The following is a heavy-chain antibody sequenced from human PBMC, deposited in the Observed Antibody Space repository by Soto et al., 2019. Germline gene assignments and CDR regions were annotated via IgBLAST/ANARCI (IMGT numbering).Heavy chain of an antibody. CDR3: ARHCSGGTRYSDAFDI. CDR2: IYYSGRT. CDR1: GGSISSYY. D-gene: IGHD2-15*01. J-gene: IGHJ3*02. Sequence: PSETLSLTCTVSGGSISSYYWSWIRQPPGKGLEWIGYIYYSGRTNYNPSLKSRVTMSVDTSKNQFSLKLSSVTAADTAVYYCARHCSGGTRYSDAFDIWGQGTMVTVSS. V-gene: IGHV4-59*08.